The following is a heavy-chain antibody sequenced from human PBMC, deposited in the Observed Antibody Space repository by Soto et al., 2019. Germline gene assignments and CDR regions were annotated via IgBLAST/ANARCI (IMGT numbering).Heavy chain of an antibody. V-gene: IGHV4-59*01. CDR2: VYNSGST. D-gene: IGHD6-13*01. J-gene: IGHJ4*02. CDR1: GGSISSNY. CDR3: ARYRREAVAGYTLDN. Sequence: WETLSLTGTVSGGSISSNYWTWIRQPPGKGLEWIGYVYNSGSTNYNPSLKSRVTISEDTSKSQFSLKVNSMTAADTAVYYCARYRREAVAGYTLDNWGQGILVTVSS.